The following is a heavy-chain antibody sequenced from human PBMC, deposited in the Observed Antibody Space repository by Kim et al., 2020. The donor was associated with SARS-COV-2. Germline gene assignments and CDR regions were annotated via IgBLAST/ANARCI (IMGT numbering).Heavy chain of an antibody. J-gene: IGHJ6*02. V-gene: IGHV4-31*03. CDR1: GGSISSGGYY. CDR2: IYYSGST. D-gene: IGHD3-16*02. CDR3: ARDGMVRDDYVWGSYRYVPLRGMDV. Sequence: SETLSLTCTVSGGSISSGGYYWSWIRQHPGKGLEWIGYIYYSGSTYYNPSLKSRVTISVDTSKNQFSLKLSSVTAADTAVYYCARDGMVRDDYVWGSYRYVPLRGMDVWGQGTTVTVSS.